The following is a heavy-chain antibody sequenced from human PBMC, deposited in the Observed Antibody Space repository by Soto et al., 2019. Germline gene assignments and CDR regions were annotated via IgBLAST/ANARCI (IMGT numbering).Heavy chain of an antibody. CDR1: GGSISTGDYS. V-gene: IGHV4-30-4*01. J-gene: IGHJ5*02. D-gene: IGHD3-3*01. CDR2: IYNSGIT. Sequence: QVLLQESGPGLVKPSQTLSLTCTVSGGSISTGDYSWSWVRQSPGKGLEWIGHIYNSGITYYNPSLISRVMISVDTSRNQFSLKLNSLTAAGRAVYFWARGATVFGPISRLWFDVWGQGTLVTVTS. CDR3: ARGATVFGPISRLWFDV.